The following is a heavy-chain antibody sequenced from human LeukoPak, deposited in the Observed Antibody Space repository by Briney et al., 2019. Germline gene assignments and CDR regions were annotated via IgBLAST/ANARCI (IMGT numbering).Heavy chain of an antibody. CDR2: ISLNGETT. D-gene: IGHD6-19*01. Sequence: GGSLRLSCAVSGFSVSSFGMSWVRQAPGKGLERISAISLNGETTWYADSVKGRFTISRDNSKNTLYLQLTSLRAEDTAVYYCAQGFSSGWYPYWGQGSLVSVSS. CDR3: AQGFSSGWYPY. V-gene: IGHV3-23*01. J-gene: IGHJ4*02. CDR1: GFSVSSFG.